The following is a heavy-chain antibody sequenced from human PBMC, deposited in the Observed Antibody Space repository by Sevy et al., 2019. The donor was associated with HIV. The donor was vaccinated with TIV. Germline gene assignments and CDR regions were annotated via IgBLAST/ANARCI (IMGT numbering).Heavy chain of an antibody. V-gene: IGHV3-23*01. CDR2: ISGSGGIT. Sequence: GGSLRLSCAASGFTFGTYDMNWVRQAPGKGLEWVSGISGSGGITYYAGSVKGRITISRDNSKKTVYLQMNSLRAEDTAVYYCAKGDRSFYGIDVWGQGTTVTVSS. J-gene: IGHJ6*02. CDR3: AKGDRSFYGIDV. D-gene: IGHD2-15*01. CDR1: GFTFGTYD.